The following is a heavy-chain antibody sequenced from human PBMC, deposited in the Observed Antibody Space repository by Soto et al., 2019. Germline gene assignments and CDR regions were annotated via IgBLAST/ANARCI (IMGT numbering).Heavy chain of an antibody. J-gene: IGHJ6*02. CDR3: AKVREYKYVYVYMDV. D-gene: IGHD3-16*01. CDR1: GFTFSNYG. CDR2: ISYDGSDK. Sequence: QVQLVESGGGVVQPGRSLRLSCAASGFTFSNYGMHWVRQAPGKGLEWVAVISYDGSDKYYADSVKGRFTISRDNSKNMVFIQMNKLRGEDTAVYYCAKVREYKYVYVYMDVWGQGTTVTVSS. V-gene: IGHV3-30*18.